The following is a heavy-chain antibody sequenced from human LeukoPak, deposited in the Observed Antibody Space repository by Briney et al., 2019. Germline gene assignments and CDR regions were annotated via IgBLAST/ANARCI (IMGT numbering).Heavy chain of an antibody. CDR3: AKDHGDYAFDI. V-gene: IGHV3-53*01. Sequence: PGGSLRLSCAASGFTVSSNYMSWVRQAPGKGLEWVSVIYSGGSTYYADSVKGRFTISRDNSKNTLYLQMNSLRAEDTAVYYCAKDHGDYAFDIWGQGTMVTVSS. D-gene: IGHD4-17*01. CDR2: IYSGGST. CDR1: GFTVSSNY. J-gene: IGHJ3*02.